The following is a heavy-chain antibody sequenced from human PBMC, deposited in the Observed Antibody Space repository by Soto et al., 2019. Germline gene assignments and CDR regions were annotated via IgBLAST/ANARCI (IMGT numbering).Heavy chain of an antibody. CDR2: MNPNSGNT. CDR3: ARVVLTGYNADAFDI. Sequence: ASVKGACKASGYTFTSDAMNWVRQATGQGLEWMGWMNPNSGNTGYAQKFQGRVTMTRNTSISTAYMELSSLRSEDTAVYYCARVVLTGYNADAFDIWGQGTMVTVSS. CDR1: GYTFTSDA. V-gene: IGHV1-8*02. J-gene: IGHJ3*02. D-gene: IGHD3-9*01.